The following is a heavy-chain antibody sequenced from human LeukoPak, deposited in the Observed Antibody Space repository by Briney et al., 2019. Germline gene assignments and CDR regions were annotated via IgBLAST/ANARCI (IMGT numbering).Heavy chain of an antibody. V-gene: IGHV3-23*01. CDR2: IKSGGGT. Sequence: GGSLRLSCAASGFTFNTYVMSWVRQTPGKGLQWVSSIKSGGGTDYADSVKGRFTISRDNSKNTLYPQMNSLRAEDTSIYHCTKVRPPPGSGWYGGDDYWGQGTLVTVSS. CDR1: GFTFNTYV. CDR3: TKVRPPPGSGWYGGDDY. D-gene: IGHD6-19*01. J-gene: IGHJ4*02.